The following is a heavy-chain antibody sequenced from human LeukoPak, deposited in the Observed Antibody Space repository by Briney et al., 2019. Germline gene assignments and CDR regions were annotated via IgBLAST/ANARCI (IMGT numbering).Heavy chain of an antibody. CDR1: GFTVSSNY. V-gene: IGHV3-53*01. CDR2: IYSGGST. J-gene: IGHJ6*02. Sequence: GGSLRLSCAASGFTVSSNYMSWVRQAPGKGLEWVSVIYSGGSTYYADSVKGRFTISRDNSKNTLYLQMNSLRAEDTAVYYCARVRLRRLSFGMDVWGQGTTVTVSS. CDR3: ARVRLRRLSFGMDV. D-gene: IGHD5/OR15-5a*01.